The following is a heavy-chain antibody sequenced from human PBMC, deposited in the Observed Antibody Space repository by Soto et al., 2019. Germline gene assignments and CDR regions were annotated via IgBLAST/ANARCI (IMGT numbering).Heavy chain of an antibody. D-gene: IGHD2-21*02. CDR1: GTSVSSTFW. CDR3: TTLPPRIVVVVTEIPT. CDR2: IHHTGNP. Sequence: QVHLRESGPRLVKPSETLSLTCAVSGTSVSSTFWWTWVRQAPGKGLEWIGEIHHTGNPKYNPSLKIRVRMSIEKSNNEFSLKMTSVTAADTAVYYCTTLPPRIVVVVTEIPTWGGGTLVTVSS. J-gene: IGHJ5*02. V-gene: IGHV4-4*02.